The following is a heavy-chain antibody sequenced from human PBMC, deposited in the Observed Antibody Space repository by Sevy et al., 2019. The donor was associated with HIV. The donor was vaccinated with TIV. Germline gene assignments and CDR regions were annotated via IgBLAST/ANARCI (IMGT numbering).Heavy chain of an antibody. CDR1: GFTFSGSA. CDR2: IRSKANGYAT. Sequence: GGSLRLSFAASGFTFSGSAMHWVRQASGKGLEWVGRIRSKANGYATAYAASVKGRFTISRDDSKNTAYLQMNSLKTGDTAVYYCTREITYYYDSSGYEGAKITTWHNDAFDIWGQGTMVTVSS. V-gene: IGHV3-73*01. D-gene: IGHD3-22*01. J-gene: IGHJ3*02. CDR3: TREITYYYDSSGYEGAKITTWHNDAFDI.